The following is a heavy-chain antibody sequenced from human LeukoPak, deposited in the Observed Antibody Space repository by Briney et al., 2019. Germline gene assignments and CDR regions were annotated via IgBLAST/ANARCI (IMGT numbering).Heavy chain of an antibody. V-gene: IGHV4-38-2*02. CDR2: IYHSGST. Sequence: SKTLSLTCTVSGYSISSGYYWGWIRQPPGKGLEWIGSIYHSGSTYYNPSLKSRVTISVDTSKNQFSLKLSSVTAADTAVYYCARESSSSSSGYWGQGTLVTVSS. CDR3: ARESSSSSSGY. J-gene: IGHJ4*02. D-gene: IGHD6-6*01. CDR1: GYSISSGYY.